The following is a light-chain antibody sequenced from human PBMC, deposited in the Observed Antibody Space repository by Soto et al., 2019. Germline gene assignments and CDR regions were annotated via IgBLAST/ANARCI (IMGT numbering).Light chain of an antibody. J-gene: IGLJ2*01. CDR2: EGS. Sequence: QSVLTQPASVSGSPGQSITISCTGTSSDVGSYNLVSWYQQHPGKAPKLTIYEGSKRPSGVSNRFSGSKSGNTASPTISGLQAEDEADYYCCSYAGSSTFLFGGGTKLTVL. CDR3: CSYAGSSTFL. CDR1: SSDVGSYNL. V-gene: IGLV2-23*03.